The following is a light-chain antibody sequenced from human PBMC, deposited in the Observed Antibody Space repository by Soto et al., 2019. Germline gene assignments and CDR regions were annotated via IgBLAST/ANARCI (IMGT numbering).Light chain of an antibody. CDR1: SGSIASNY. Sequence: NFILTQPHSVSESPGKTVTISFTGSSGSIASNYVQWYQQRPGSAPTTVIYEDNQRPSGVPDRFSGSIDSSSNSASLTISGLKTEDEADYYCQSYDSSNYVFGTGTKVTVL. J-gene: IGLJ1*01. CDR2: EDN. V-gene: IGLV6-57*02. CDR3: QSYDSSNYV.